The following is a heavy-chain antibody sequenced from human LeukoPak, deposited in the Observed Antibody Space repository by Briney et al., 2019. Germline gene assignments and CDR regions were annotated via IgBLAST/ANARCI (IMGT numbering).Heavy chain of an antibody. V-gene: IGHV4-59*01. J-gene: IGHJ6*03. Sequence: SETLSLTCTASGGSLSSDYWSWIRQPPGKGLEWIGYVSYSGTTNYNPSLNSRLTISLDTSKNRFSLSLSSVTAADTAIYFCARYIRGPNYYIDVWGKGTTVTVSS. D-gene: IGHD1-14*01. CDR2: VSYSGTT. CDR3: ARYIRGPNYYIDV. CDR1: GGSLSSDY.